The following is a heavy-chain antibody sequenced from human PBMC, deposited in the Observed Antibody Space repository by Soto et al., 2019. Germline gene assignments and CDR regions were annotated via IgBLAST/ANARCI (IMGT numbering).Heavy chain of an antibody. Sequence: KPSETLSLTCAVYGGSFSGYYWSWIRQPPGKGLEWIGEINHSGSTNYNPSLKSRVTISVDTSKNQFSLKLSSVTAADTAVYYCARAQLWFGELLPRFDYWGQGTLVTVSS. D-gene: IGHD3-10*01. CDR3: ARAQLWFGELLPRFDY. CDR2: INHSGST. V-gene: IGHV4-34*01. J-gene: IGHJ4*02. CDR1: GGSFSGYY.